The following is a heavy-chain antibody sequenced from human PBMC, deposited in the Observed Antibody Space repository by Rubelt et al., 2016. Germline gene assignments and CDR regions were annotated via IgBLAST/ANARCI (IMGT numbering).Heavy chain of an antibody. D-gene: IGHD5/OR15-5a*01. V-gene: IGHV4-61*01. CDR1: GDSISSSSYY. J-gene: IGHJ6*02. Sequence: QLQLQESGPGLVKPSETLSLTCTVSGDSISSSSYYWSWIRQPPGKGLEWIGYIYYSGSTNYNPSLKSGVTISVDTSKNQFSLKLSSVTAADTAVYYCARVGGLYGMDVWGQGTTVTVSS. CDR3: ARVGGLYGMDV. CDR2: IYYSGST.